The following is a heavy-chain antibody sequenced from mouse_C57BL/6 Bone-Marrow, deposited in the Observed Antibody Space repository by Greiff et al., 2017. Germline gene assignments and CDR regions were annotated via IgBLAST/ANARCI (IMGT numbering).Heavy chain of an antibody. CDR2: ISSGGSYT. J-gene: IGHJ1*03. Sequence: EVMLVESGGDLVKPGGSLKLSCAASGFTFSSYGMSWVRQTPDKRLEWVATISSGGSYTYYPDSVKGRFTISRDNAKNTLYLQMSSLKSEDTAMYYCARQRTGTYFDVWGTGTTVTVSS. CDR1: GFTFSSYG. CDR3: ARQRTGTYFDV. V-gene: IGHV5-6*02. D-gene: IGHD4-1*01.